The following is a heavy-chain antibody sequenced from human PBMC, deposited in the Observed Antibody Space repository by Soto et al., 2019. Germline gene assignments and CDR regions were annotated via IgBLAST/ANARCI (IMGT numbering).Heavy chain of an antibody. Sequence: SENRSLPCASNGESFIGYNGSWVRQHPGKGLEWIGEINHSGSTNCNPSLKSRVTISVDTSKNQFSLKLSSVTAADTAVYYCARALGQTTVTFDYWGQGTLVT. D-gene: IGHD4-17*01. CDR1: GESFIGYN. CDR2: INHSGST. V-gene: IGHV4-34*01. CDR3: ARALGQTTVTFDY. J-gene: IGHJ4*02.